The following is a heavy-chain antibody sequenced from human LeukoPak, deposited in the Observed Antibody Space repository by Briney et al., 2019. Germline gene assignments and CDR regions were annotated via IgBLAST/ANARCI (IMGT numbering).Heavy chain of an antibody. CDR1: GGSFSGYY. Sequence: SETLFLTCAVSGGSFSGYYWSWIRQPPGKGLEWIGEINHSGSTNYNPSLKSRVTISVDTSKNQFSLKLSSVTAADTAVYYCARVEYSSSYSSKNNWFDPWGQGTLVTVSS. CDR2: INHSGST. CDR3: ARVEYSSSYSSKNNWFDP. J-gene: IGHJ5*02. D-gene: IGHD6-6*01. V-gene: IGHV4-34*01.